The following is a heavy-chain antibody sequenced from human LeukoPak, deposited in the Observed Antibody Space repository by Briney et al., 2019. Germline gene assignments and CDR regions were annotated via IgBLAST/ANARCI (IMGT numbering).Heavy chain of an antibody. D-gene: IGHD3-10*01. V-gene: IGHV3-48*03. J-gene: IGHJ4*02. CDR1: GFTFSSYE. CDR3: AKVAHYYYGSESYYFFEH. Sequence: GGSLRPSCAASGFTFSSYEMNWVRQAPGKGLEWVSYISSSGSTIYYADSVKGRFTISRDNAKNSLYLQMNSLRVEDTATYYCAKVAHYYYGSESYYFFEHWGQGTPVTASS. CDR2: ISSSGSTI.